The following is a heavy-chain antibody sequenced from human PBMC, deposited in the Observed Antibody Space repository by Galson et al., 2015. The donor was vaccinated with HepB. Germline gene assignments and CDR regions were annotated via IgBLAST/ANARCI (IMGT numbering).Heavy chain of an antibody. CDR2: ISAYSGNT. D-gene: IGHD1-14*01. V-gene: IGHV1-18*04. Sequence: SVKVSCKASGYTFTSYGISWGRQAPGQGLEWMGWISAYSGNTNYAQKLQGRVTMTTDTSTSTAYMELRSLRSDDTAVYYCARDRLIPKGTLLPINHHLNWYFDLWGRGTLVTVSS. CDR1: GYTFTSYG. CDR3: ARDRLIPKGTLLPINHHLNWYFDL. J-gene: IGHJ2*01.